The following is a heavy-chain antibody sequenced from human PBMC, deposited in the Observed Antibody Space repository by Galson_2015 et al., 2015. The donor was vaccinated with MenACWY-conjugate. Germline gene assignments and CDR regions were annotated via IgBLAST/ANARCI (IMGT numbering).Heavy chain of an antibody. V-gene: IGHV3-64D*06. D-gene: IGHD2/OR15-2a*01. J-gene: IGHJ4*02. Sequence: SLRLSCAASGFPFSNYNLHWVRQAPGKGLGYVAAIRGSGDGTYYADSVKGRFTISRDNSKNTLSLHMSSLRTEDTAVYYCVVNSYGSWGQGTLVTVSS. CDR2: IRGSGDGT. CDR3: VVNSYGS. CDR1: GFPFSNYN.